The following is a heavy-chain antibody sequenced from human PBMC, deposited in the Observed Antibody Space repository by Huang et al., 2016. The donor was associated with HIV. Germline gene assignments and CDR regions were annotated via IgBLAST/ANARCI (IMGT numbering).Heavy chain of an antibody. CDR1: GLSFNDSH. J-gene: IGHJ6*03. D-gene: IGHD2-2*02. Sequence: QVQLVESGGGLVKPGGSLRLSCVASGLSFNDSHMNWIRQAPGKGLEWLSYISGNSITIYYAESGKGRVTTARDNAKKSLYLQMNSLRVEDTAVYYCAKSIDTALMDVWGKGTTVIVSS. CDR2: ISGNSITI. V-gene: IGHV3-11*04. CDR3: AKSIDTALMDV.